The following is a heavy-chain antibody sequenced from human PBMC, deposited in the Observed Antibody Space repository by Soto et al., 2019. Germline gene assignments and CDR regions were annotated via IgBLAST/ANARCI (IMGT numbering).Heavy chain of an antibody. Sequence: GGSLRLSCAASGFIFSDHYMSWIRQAPGKGLEWVSSITSSGDLMYYADSVKGRFTISRDNTKNSLYLQMNSLRAEDTAVYYCARMVYCSGGYCYSWDHYYYDGIDVCGQGTTVPVSS. CDR1: GFIFSDHY. CDR2: ITSSGDLM. CDR3: ARMVYCSGGYCYSWDHYYYDGIDV. J-gene: IGHJ6*02. V-gene: IGHV3-11*01. D-gene: IGHD2-15*01.